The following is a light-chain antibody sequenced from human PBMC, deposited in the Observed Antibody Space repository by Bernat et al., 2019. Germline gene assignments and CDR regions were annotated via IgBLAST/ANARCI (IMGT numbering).Light chain of an antibody. CDR2: DVS. J-gene: IGLJ1*01. CDR3: SSYRGTSPRYV. Sequence: QSALTQPASVSGSPGQSITISCTGTSSDVGYYNYVSWYQHHPGKAPKLMIYDVSSRPSGVSNRFSGSKSGNTASLTISGLQAEEEADYHRSSYRGTSPRYVFGTGTKVTVL. CDR1: SSDVGYYNY. V-gene: IGLV2-14*03.